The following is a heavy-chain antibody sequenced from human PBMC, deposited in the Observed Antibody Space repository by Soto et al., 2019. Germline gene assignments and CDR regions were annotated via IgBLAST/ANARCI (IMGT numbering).Heavy chain of an antibody. CDR3: ARATAMVTERYYYYYMDV. Sequence: QVQLQESGPGLVKPSETLSLTCTVSGGCISSYYWSWIRQPPGKGLEWIGYIYYSGSTNYNPSLKSRVTISVDTSKNQFSLKLSSVTAADTAVYYCARATAMVTERYYYYYMDVWGKGTTVTVSS. CDR1: GGCISSYY. CDR2: IYYSGST. V-gene: IGHV4-59*01. J-gene: IGHJ6*03. D-gene: IGHD5-18*01.